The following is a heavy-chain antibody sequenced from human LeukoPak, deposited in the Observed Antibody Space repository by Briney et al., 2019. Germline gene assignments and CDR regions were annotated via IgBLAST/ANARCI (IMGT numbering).Heavy chain of an antibody. D-gene: IGHD3-9*01. CDR3: ARLTKGRYFDYIFAF. Sequence: SETLSLTCTVSGFSVSDPLANWGWVRQPPGKGLEWIAEINFIGRTSYNSSLNSRVTMSVDTSKNQFSLKMTSLTAADTAVYFCARLTKGRYFDYIFAFWGRGILVTVSS. V-gene: IGHV4-39*01. J-gene: IGHJ4*02. CDR1: GFSVSDPLAN. CDR2: INFIGRT.